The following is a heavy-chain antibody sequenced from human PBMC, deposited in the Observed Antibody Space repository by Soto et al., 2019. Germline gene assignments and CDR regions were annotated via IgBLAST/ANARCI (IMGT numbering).Heavy chain of an antibody. Sequence: PSETLSLNCTVSVGSISSYYWSWIRQPAGKGLEWIGRIYTSGSTNYNPSLKSRVTMSVDTSKNQFSLKLSSVTAADTAVYYCTRDGPHCTSCDVRVPWGQGTLVTVPQ. CDR3: TRDGPHCTSCDVRVP. CDR1: VGSISSYY. CDR2: IYTSGST. J-gene: IGHJ5*02. V-gene: IGHV4-4*07. D-gene: IGHD2-2*01.